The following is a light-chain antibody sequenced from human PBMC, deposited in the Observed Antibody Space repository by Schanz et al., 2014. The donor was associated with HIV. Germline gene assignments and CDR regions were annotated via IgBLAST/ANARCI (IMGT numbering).Light chain of an antibody. J-gene: IGKJ4*01. CDR2: GAS. V-gene: IGKV3-15*01. Sequence: EIVMTQSPATLSVSPGERVTLSCRASQTVSSSLAWYQQSRGQAPRLLIYGASTRATDVPARFSGSGSGTEFTLTISSLQSEDFAVYYCQYFGNSGGTFGGGTKVERK. CDR1: QTVSSS. CDR3: QYFGNSGGT.